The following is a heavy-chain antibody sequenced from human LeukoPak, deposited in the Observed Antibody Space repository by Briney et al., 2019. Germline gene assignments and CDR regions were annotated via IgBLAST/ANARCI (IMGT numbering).Heavy chain of an antibody. CDR3: ARDRAPRAPYYYDSSGRKRYTPPNDAFDI. V-gene: IGHV3-21*01. D-gene: IGHD3-22*01. CDR2: ISSSSSYI. CDR1: GFTFSSYS. Sequence: GGSLRLSCAASGFTFSSYSMNWVRQAPGKGLEWVSSISSSSSYIYYADSVKGRFTISRDNAKNSLYLQMNSLRAEDTAVYYCARDRAPRAPYYYDSSGRKRYTPPNDAFDIWGQGTMVTVSS. J-gene: IGHJ3*02.